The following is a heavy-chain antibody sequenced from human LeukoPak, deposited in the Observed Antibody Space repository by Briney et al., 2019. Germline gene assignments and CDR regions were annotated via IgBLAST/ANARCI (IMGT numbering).Heavy chain of an antibody. CDR1: GGSISSYY. CDR3: ASSDIVVVPAAIFVD. D-gene: IGHD2-2*01. V-gene: IGHV4-34*01. Sequence: SETLSLTCTVSGGSISSYYWSWIRQPPGKGLEWIGEINHSGSTNYNPSLKSRVTISVDTSKNQFSLKLSSVTAADTAVYYCASSDIVVVPAAIFVDWGQGTLVTVSS. J-gene: IGHJ4*02. CDR2: INHSGST.